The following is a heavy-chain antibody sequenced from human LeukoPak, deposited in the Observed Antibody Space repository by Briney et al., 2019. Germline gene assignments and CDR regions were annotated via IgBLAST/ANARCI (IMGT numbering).Heavy chain of an antibody. CDR2: INHGGST. Sequence: SETLSLTCAVSGGSFSGHYWNWIRQPPGRGLEWIGEINHGGSTNYNPSLKSRVTISVDTSQKQFSLRLSSVTAADTAVYYCARGRYVTTRGGAAAGFLDYWGQGTLVTVST. CDR1: GGSFSGHY. CDR3: ARGRYVTTRGGAAAGFLDY. V-gene: IGHV4-34*01. D-gene: IGHD6-13*01. J-gene: IGHJ4*02.